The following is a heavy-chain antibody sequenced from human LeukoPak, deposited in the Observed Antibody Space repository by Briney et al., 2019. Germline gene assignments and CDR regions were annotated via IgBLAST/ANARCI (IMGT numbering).Heavy chain of an antibody. CDR2: IYYSGSI. D-gene: IGHD5-18*01. Sequence: SETLSLTCTVSGGTISSYYWSWIRQPPGKGLEWIGYIYYSGSINYNPSLKSRVTISVDTSKNQFSLKLSSVTAADTAVYYCARRGYSYGLGYWGQGTLVTVSS. V-gene: IGHV4-59*01. CDR1: GGTISSYY. J-gene: IGHJ4*02. CDR3: ARRGYSYGLGY.